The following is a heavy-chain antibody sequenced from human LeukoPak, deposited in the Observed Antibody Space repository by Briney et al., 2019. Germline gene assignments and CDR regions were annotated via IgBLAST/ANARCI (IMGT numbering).Heavy chain of an antibody. V-gene: IGHV4-30-4*01. Sequence: SETLSLTCAVSGGSISSGDYYWSWIRQPPGKGLEWIGYIYYSGSTYYNPSLKSRVTMSVDTSKNQFSLKLSSVTAADTAVFYCARDRSGIAADWGQGILVTVSS. J-gene: IGHJ4*02. CDR3: ARDRSGIAAD. CDR2: IYYSGST. D-gene: IGHD1-26*01. CDR1: GGSISSGDYY.